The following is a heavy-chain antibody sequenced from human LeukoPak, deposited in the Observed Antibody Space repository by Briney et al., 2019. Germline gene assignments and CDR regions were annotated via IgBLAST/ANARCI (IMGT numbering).Heavy chain of an antibody. CDR2: IIPIFGTA. CDR3: ARDGGITGAPDL. CDR1: GGTFSSYA. Sequence: SVKVSCKASGGTFSSYAISWVRQAPGQGLEWMGGIIPIFGTANYAQKFQGRVTITTDESTSTAYMELSSLRSEDTAVYYCARDGGITGAPDLWGRGTLVTVSS. J-gene: IGHJ2*01. V-gene: IGHV1-69*05. D-gene: IGHD1-20*01.